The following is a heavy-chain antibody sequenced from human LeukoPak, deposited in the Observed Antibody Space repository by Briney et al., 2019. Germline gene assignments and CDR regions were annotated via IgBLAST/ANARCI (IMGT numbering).Heavy chain of an antibody. J-gene: IGHJ3*02. V-gene: IGHV4-39*01. Sequence: SETLSLTCTVSGGSISSTCCYWGWVRQSPGKGLEWVASVYYTGSTYYNPSLKSRVTISVDTSNNQFSLKLSSVTAADTAVYYCVRRHGYFDIWGRGTVVTVSS. CDR3: VRRHGYFDI. CDR2: VYYTGST. D-gene: IGHD5-24*01. CDR1: GGSISSTCCY.